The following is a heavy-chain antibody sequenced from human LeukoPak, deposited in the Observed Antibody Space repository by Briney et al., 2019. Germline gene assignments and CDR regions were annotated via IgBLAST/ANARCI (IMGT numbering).Heavy chain of an antibody. Sequence: ASVKVSCKGSGYNFDRYGVNWVRQAPGQGLEWVGWISTYNGNTFYAQKFEGRVTMTTDTSTNTVYMDLRSLRSDDTAVYYCARKAVMVRGVINHNYGMDVWGQGTTVTVSS. D-gene: IGHD3-10*01. CDR3: ARKAVMVRGVINHNYGMDV. CDR2: ISTYNGNT. J-gene: IGHJ6*02. V-gene: IGHV1-18*04. CDR1: GYNFDRYG.